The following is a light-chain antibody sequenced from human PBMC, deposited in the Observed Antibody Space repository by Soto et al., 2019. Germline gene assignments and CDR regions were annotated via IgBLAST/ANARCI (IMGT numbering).Light chain of an antibody. CDR1: NSDVGTYDY. J-gene: IGLJ2*01. Sequence: QAVLSQPASVSGPPGQSIAISCTGTNSDVGTYDYVSWYQQHPGKAPKLMIYDVGKRPSGISDRFSGSKSGNTASLTISGLLAEDEADYYCSSKTTTNTIIFGGGTKLTVL. CDR2: DVG. CDR3: SSKTTTNTII. V-gene: IGLV2-14*03.